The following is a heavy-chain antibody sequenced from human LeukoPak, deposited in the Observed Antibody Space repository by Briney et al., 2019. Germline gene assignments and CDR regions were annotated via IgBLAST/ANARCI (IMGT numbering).Heavy chain of an antibody. Sequence: TSETLSLTCAVYGGSFSGYYWSWIRQPPGKGLEWIGEINHSGSTNYNPSLKSRVTISVDTSKNQFSLKLSSVTAADTAVYYCARGGRWLQLIGDYWGRGTLVTVSS. D-gene: IGHD5-24*01. CDR1: GGSFSGYY. J-gene: IGHJ4*02. CDR2: INHSGST. CDR3: ARGGRWLQLIGDY. V-gene: IGHV4-34*01.